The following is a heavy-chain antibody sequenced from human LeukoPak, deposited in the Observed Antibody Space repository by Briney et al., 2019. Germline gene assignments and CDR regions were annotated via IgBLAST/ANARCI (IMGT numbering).Heavy chain of an antibody. CDR2: IWYDGSNK. CDR1: GFTFSNYG. J-gene: IGHJ4*02. D-gene: IGHD3-10*01. V-gene: IGHV3-33*01. Sequence: PGRSLRLSCAASGFTFSNYGMHWVRQAPGKELEWVAVIWYDGSNKYYADSVKGRFTISRDNSKNTLYLQMNSLRAEDTAVYYCAGNYGPYYFDYWGQGTLVTVSS. CDR3: AGNYGPYYFDY.